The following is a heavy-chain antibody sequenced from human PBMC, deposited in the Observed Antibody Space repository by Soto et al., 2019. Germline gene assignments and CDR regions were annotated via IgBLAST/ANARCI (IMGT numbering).Heavy chain of an antibody. V-gene: IGHV4-34*01. D-gene: IGHD3-3*01. CDR1: GGSFSGYY. CDR2: INHSGST. CDR3: ARGYYDFWSGYYTGSFGEKFDY. Sequence: SETLSLTCAVYGGSFSGYYWSWIRQPPGKGLEWTGEINHSGSTNYNPSLKSRVTISVDTSKNQFSLKLSSVTAADTAVYYCARGYYDFWSGYYTGSFGEKFDYWGQGTLVTVSS. J-gene: IGHJ4*02.